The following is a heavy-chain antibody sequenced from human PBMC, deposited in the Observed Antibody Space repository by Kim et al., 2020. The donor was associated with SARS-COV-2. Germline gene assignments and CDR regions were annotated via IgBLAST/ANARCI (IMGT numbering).Heavy chain of an antibody. J-gene: IGHJ4*02. V-gene: IGHV1-3*01. CDR3: ARGSGPGLGY. CDR2: LIGGHGNT. Sequence: ASVKVSCKASGYTFSDSAIHWLRQAPGQRLECMGWLIGGHGNTYYSPKFQGRVTFTRDTSATTAYMELSSLSTEDTAVYYCARGSGPGLGYWGQGTLVTVSS. D-gene: IGHD3-3*01. CDR1: GYTFSDSA.